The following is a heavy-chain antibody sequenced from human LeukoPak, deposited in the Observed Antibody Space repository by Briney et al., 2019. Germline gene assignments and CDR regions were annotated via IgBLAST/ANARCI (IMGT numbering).Heavy chain of an antibody. CDR1: GYSISRGYY. J-gene: IGHJ4*02. D-gene: IGHD1-7*01. V-gene: IGHV4-38-2*02. Sequence: SETLSLTCAVSGYSISRGYYWGWTRQPPGKGLEWIGSIYHSGSTYYNPSLKSGVTISVDMSQNKFSLRLSSVNAADTAVYCCTGEKTGTIVDCWGQGTLVTV. CDR3: TGEKTGTIVDC. CDR2: IYHSGST.